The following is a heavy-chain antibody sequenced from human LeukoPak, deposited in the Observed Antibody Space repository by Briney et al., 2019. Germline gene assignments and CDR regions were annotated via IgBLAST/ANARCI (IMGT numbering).Heavy chain of an antibody. J-gene: IGHJ3*02. CDR3: ARPLIFITMIGPRKEARGHDAFDI. D-gene: IGHD3-22*01. Sequence: SQTLSLTCAISGDSVSSNSAAWNWIRQSPSRGLEWLGRTYYRSKWYNDYAVSVKSRITINPDTSKNQFSLKLSSVTAADTAVYYCARPLIFITMIGPRKEARGHDAFDIWGQGTMVTVSS. V-gene: IGHV6-1*01. CDR2: TYYRSKWYN. CDR1: GDSVSSNSAA.